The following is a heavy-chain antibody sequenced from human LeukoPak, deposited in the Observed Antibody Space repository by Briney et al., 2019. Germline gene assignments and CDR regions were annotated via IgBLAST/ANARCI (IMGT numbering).Heavy chain of an antibody. CDR2: ISTTGSYI. J-gene: IGHJ3*01. CDR1: GFTLSKHE. Sequence: GGSLRLSCVASGFTLSKHEMHWVRQAPGKGLEWVSYISTTGSYILYADSVKGRFTISRDTARNSLYLQMNSLRAEDTAVYYCVRDLYDRVGDALDVWGQGTMVAVSS. D-gene: IGHD3-10*02. V-gene: IGHV3-48*03. CDR3: VRDLYDRVGDALDV.